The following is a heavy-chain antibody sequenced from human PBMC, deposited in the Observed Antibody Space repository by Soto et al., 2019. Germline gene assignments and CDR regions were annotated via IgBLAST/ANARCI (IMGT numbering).Heavy chain of an antibody. V-gene: IGHV1-18*01. D-gene: IGHD1-26*01. CDR1: GYTFTNYD. CDR3: TRDPGRARLEY. J-gene: IGHJ4*02. Sequence: ASVKVSCKASGYTFTNYDITWARQAPGQGPEWMGGINPSNGNTNYAKKLQGRATLTTDTSTGTAYMDLRSLSSDDTAVYYCTRDPGRARLEYWGPGTLVTVSS. CDR2: INPSNGNT.